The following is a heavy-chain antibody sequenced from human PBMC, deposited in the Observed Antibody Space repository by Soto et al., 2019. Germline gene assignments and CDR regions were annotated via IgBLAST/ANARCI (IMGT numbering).Heavy chain of an antibody. V-gene: IGHV3-21*01. CDR3: AREYTAWPLAYGLDV. J-gene: IGHJ6*02. Sequence: GGSVRLSXVGSGFTFSTYSINWVRQAPGKGLEWVSSISSRSDIYYADSVKGRFTISRDNAKNSVSLQMNSLRAEDTAVYYCAREYTAWPLAYGLDVWGQGTTVTVSS. D-gene: IGHD2-2*02. CDR2: ISSRSDI. CDR1: GFTFSTYS.